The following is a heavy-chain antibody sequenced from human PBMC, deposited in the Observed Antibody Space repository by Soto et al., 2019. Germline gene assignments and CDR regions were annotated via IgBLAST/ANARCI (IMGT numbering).Heavy chain of an antibody. J-gene: IGHJ4*02. Sequence: ASVKVSCKASGYTFTSYGLSWVRQAPGQGLEWMGRISAYNYNTNYAQKLQGRVTMTTDTSTSTAYMELRSLRSDDTAVYYCARDRGGYDRRPLDYWGQGTLVTVSS. CDR3: ARDRGGYDRRPLDY. CDR2: ISAYNYNT. D-gene: IGHD5-12*01. V-gene: IGHV1-18*01. CDR1: GYTFTSYG.